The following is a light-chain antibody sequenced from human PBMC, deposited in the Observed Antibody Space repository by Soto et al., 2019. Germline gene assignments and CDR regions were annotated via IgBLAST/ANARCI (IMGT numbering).Light chain of an antibody. V-gene: IGKV3-15*01. J-gene: IGKJ5*01. CDR3: QLYGISPQ. Sequence: EIVMTQSPATLSVSPGERATLSCRASQSVRSSIAWYQHKPGQAPRLLIYGASTRATGIPARISGSGSGTEFALTISSLQSEDFAVYYCQLYGISPQFGQGTRLEI. CDR2: GAS. CDR1: QSVRSS.